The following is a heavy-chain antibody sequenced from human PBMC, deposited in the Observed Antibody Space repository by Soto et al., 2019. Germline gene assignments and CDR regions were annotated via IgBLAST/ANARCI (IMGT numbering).Heavy chain of an antibody. V-gene: IGHV3-30-3*01. J-gene: IGHJ4*02. CDR1: GFTFYNYA. Sequence: QVQLVESGGGVVQPGTSLRLSCAASGFTFYNYALHWVRRAPGKGLEWVAVISYDGSIKYYADSVKGRFTISRDNSKNTLYLQLNSPRAEDMGIYHCARGHTAIAAMVTGQFDYWGQGTLVTVSS. CDR3: ARGHTAIAAMVTGQFDY. D-gene: IGHD5-18*01. CDR2: ISYDGSIK.